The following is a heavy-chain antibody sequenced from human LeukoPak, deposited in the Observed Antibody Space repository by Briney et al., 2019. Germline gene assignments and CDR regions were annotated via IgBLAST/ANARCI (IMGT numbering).Heavy chain of an antibody. CDR1: GLTFSTYT. J-gene: IGHJ4*02. CDR3: AKDRGY. CDR2: ISANGDKT. Sequence: GGSLRLSCAVSGLTFSTYTMRWVRQTPGKGLGWVSAISANGDKTDYADSVKGRFTTSRDNSKNTLYLQMNSRRAEDTAVYYCAKDRGYWGQGTLVTVSS. V-gene: IGHV3-23*01.